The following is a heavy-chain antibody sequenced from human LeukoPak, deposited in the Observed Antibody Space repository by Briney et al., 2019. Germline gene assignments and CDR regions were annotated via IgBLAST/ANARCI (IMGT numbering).Heavy chain of an antibody. CDR2: IYTSGST. V-gene: IGHV4-61*02. D-gene: IGHD3-3*01. CDR1: GGSISSCSYY. CDR3: ARTVWHDFWSGYSKYYFDY. J-gene: IGHJ4*02. Sequence: SQTLSLTCTVSGGSISSCSYYWSWIRQPAGKVLEWIGRIYTSGSTNYNPSLKSRVTISVDTSKNQFSLKLSSVTAADTAVYYCARTVWHDFWSGYSKYYFDYWGQGTLVTVSS.